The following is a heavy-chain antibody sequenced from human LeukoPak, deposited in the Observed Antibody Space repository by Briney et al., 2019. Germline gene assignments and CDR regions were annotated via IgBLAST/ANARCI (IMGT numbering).Heavy chain of an antibody. D-gene: IGHD3-10*01. CDR2: IYPGDSDT. CDR1: GYSFTSYW. V-gene: IGHV5-51*01. J-gene: IGHJ6*03. Sequence: PGGSLKIPCKGSGYSFTSYWIGWVRQMPGKGLEWMGIIYPGDSDTRYSPSFQGQVTISADKSISTAYLQWSSLKVSDTAMYYCARHGSGSGYYYYYMDVWGKGTTVTVSS. CDR3: ARHGSGSGYYYYYMDV.